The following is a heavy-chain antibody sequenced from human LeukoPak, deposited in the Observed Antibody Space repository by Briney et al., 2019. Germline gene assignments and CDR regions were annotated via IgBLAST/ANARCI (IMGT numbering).Heavy chain of an antibody. D-gene: IGHD1-26*01. V-gene: IGHV4-59*01. J-gene: IGHJ3*01. CDR1: GASLNGYF. Sequence: PSETLSLTCSVSGASLNGYFWNWVRQTPEKGLEWIGYVSHTGATTSNPTLKSRVSITIDTSKSQISLTMTSVTAADSALYYCARDRSGSFYTFDLWGPGTIVSVS. CDR2: VSHTGAT. CDR3: ARDRSGSFYTFDL.